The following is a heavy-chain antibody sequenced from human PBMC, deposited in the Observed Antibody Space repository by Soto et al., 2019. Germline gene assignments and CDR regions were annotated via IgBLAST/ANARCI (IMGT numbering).Heavy chain of an antibody. D-gene: IGHD6-6*01. CDR1: GFTFSNYR. CDR2: ISGSGKDT. Sequence: GGSLRLSCATSGFTFSNYRMNWVRQAPGKGLEWVASISGSGKDTFYRDSVKGRFTISRDNAESSLVLQMNSLTVDDTAVYHCARVHLVRTSSYYCGMDVWGPGTTVTVSS. CDR3: ARVHLVRTSSYYCGMDV. J-gene: IGHJ6*02. V-gene: IGHV3-21*06.